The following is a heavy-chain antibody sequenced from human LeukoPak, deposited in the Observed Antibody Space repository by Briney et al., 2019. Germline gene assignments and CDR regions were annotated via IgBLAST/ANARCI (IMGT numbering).Heavy chain of an antibody. J-gene: IGHJ4*02. Sequence: PSETLSLTCTVSGVSISNYYWTWIRQPPGKGLEWIGYIYNSGRTNYNPSLKSRVTISANTSKNQFSLKLSSVTAADTAVFYCARVGRTISRWGQGTLVTVSS. D-gene: IGHD2-8*01. CDR1: GVSISNYY. CDR2: IYNSGRT. V-gene: IGHV4-59*01. CDR3: ARVGRTISR.